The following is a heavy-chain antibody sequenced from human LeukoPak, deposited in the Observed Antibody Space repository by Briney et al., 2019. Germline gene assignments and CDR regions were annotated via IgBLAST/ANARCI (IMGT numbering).Heavy chain of an antibody. D-gene: IGHD1-26*01. CDR3: ARDCLFRSSQDY. Sequence: SETLSLTCTVSGGSITSYYWSWIRQPAGKGLEWIGRIYTSGSTNYNPSLKSRVTMSVDTSKNQFSLKLSSVAAADTAVYYCARDCLFRSSQDYWGEGTLVTVSS. CDR1: GGSITSYY. J-gene: IGHJ4*02. V-gene: IGHV4-4*07. CDR2: IYTSGST.